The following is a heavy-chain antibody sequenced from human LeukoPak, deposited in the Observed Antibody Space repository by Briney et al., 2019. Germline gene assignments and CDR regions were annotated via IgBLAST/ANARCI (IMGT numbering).Heavy chain of an antibody. V-gene: IGHV1-46*01. J-gene: IGHJ5*02. Sequence: ASVKVSCKASGYTFTSYYMHWVRQAPGQGLEWMGIINPSGGSTIYAQKFQGRVTMTRDTSISTAYMELSRLRSDDTAVYYCARDRDYGDYSTWFDPWGQGTLVTVSS. CDR1: GYTFTSYY. CDR3: ARDRDYGDYSTWFDP. D-gene: IGHD4-17*01. CDR2: INPSGGST.